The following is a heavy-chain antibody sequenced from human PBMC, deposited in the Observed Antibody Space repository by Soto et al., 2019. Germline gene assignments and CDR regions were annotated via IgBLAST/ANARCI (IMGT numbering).Heavy chain of an antibody. CDR1: GFTFSSYS. CDR2: ISSSGSTI. CDR3: ASAVGALSIDY. D-gene: IGHD1-26*01. Sequence: EVQLVESGGGLVKPGGSLRLSCAASGFTFSSYSMNWVRQAPGKGLEWVSSISSSGSTIYYADSVKGRFTISRDNAKNSLYLQMNSLRAEDTAVYYCASAVGALSIDYWGQGTLVTVSS. V-gene: IGHV3-21*01. J-gene: IGHJ4*02.